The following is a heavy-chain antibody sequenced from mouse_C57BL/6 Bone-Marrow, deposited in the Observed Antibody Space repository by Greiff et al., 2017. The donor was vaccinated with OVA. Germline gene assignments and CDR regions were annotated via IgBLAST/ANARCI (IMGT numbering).Heavy chain of an antibody. CDR3: ARPNYYGSSYWYFDV. Sequence: EVMLVESGGGLVQPGGSLSLSCAASGFTFTDYYMSWVRQPPGKALEWLGFIRNKANGYTTEYSASVKGRFTISRDNSQSILYLQMNALIAEDSATYYCARPNYYGSSYWYFDVWGTGTTVTVSS. CDR1: GFTFTDYY. CDR2: IRNKANGYTT. D-gene: IGHD1-1*01. J-gene: IGHJ1*03. V-gene: IGHV7-3*01.